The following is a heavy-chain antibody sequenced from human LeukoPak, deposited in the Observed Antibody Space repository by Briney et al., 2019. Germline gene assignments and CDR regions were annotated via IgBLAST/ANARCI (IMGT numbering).Heavy chain of an antibody. CDR3: ARSTMVRGVITNDAFDI. D-gene: IGHD3-10*01. CDR2: IYYSGST. Sequence: PSETLSLTCTVSGGSTSSYYWSWIRQSPGKGLEWIGYIYYSGSTNYNPSLKSRVTISVDTSKNQFSLKLSSVTAADTAVYYCARSTMVRGVITNDAFDIWGQGTMVTVSS. V-gene: IGHV4-59*01. J-gene: IGHJ3*02. CDR1: GGSTSSYY.